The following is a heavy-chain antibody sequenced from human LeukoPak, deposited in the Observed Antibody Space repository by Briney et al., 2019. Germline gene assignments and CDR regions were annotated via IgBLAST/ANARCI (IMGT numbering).Heavy chain of an antibody. V-gene: IGHV4-34*01. CDR3: ARRTEMATIRGRNRFDP. J-gene: IGHJ5*02. CDR1: GGSFSGYY. Sequence: PSETLSLTCAVYGGSFSGYYRSWIRQPPGKGLEWIGEINHSGSTNYNPSLKSRVTISVDTSKNQFSLKLSSVTAADTAVYYCARRTEMATIRGRNRFDPWGQGTLVTVSS. CDR2: INHSGST. D-gene: IGHD5-24*01.